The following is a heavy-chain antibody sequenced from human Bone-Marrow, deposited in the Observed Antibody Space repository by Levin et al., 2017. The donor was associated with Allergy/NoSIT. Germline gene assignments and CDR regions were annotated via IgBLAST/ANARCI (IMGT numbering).Heavy chain of an antibody. D-gene: IGHD5-24*01. CDR2: ISWNSGNI. CDR3: AKDIRDGYNYGAFDI. CDR1: GFTFDDYA. V-gene: IGHV3-9*01. J-gene: IGHJ3*02. Sequence: SGGSLRLSCEASGFTFDDYAMHWVRQAPGKGLEWVSGISWNSGNIGYADSVKGRFTISRDNAKNSLYVQMNSLRAEDTALYYCAKDIRDGYNYGAFDIWGQGTMVTVSS.